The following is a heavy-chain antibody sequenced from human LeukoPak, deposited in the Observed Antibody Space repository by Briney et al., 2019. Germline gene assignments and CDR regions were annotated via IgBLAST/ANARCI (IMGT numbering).Heavy chain of an antibody. CDR1: GGSISSSTYY. D-gene: IGHD1-26*01. V-gene: IGHV4-39*07. CDR3: AGIRVGATPFDY. J-gene: IGHJ4*02. Sequence: SETLSLTCTVSGGSISSSTYYWGWIRQPPGKGLEWIGTIYYSGSTYYNPSLKSRVTISVDTSKNQFSLKLSSVTAADTAVYYCAGIRVGATPFDYWGQGTLVTVSS. CDR2: IYYSGST.